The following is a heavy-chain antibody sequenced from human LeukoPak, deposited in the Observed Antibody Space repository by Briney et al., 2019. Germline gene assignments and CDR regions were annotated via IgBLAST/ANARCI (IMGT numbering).Heavy chain of an antibody. CDR2: IQWNDDK. V-gene: IGHV2-5*01. CDR1: GLSLRTPGGG. Sequence: SGRTLAHPTQPLTLTFTFSGLSLRTPGGGGGWIRQTPVKALEWLALIQWNDDKRYSHPLKSRLTITKSTPKYQILLTMTNMDPVDTATYYCAHKADDFWSGYYTDNWFDPWGQGTLVTVSS. J-gene: IGHJ5*02. D-gene: IGHD3-3*01. CDR3: AHKADDFWSGYYTDNWFDP.